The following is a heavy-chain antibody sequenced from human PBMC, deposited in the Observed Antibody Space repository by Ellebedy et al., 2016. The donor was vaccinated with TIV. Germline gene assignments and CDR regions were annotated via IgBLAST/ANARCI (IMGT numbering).Heavy chain of an antibody. CDR1: GFTFSSYA. CDR2: ISGSGGST. Sequence: GGSLRLSXAASGFTFSSYAMSWVRQAPGKGLEWVSAISGSGGSTYYADSVKGRFTISRDNSKNTLYLQMNSLRAEDTAVYYCAVSVAARGYYFDYWGQGTLVTVSS. CDR3: AVSVAARGYYFDY. J-gene: IGHJ4*02. D-gene: IGHD2-15*01. V-gene: IGHV3-23*01.